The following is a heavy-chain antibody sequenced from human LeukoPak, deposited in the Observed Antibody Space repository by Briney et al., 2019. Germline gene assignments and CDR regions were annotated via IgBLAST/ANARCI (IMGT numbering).Heavy chain of an antibody. D-gene: IGHD6-13*01. V-gene: IGHV4-4*07. Sequence: PSETLSLTCTVSGYSISSYYWSWIRQPAGKGLEGIVRINTSGSTNYNPSLNSRVTISVDTSKNQFSLKLSSVTAADTAVDYCARDVVAAPGTWDYWGQGTLVTVSS. CDR2: INTSGST. J-gene: IGHJ4*02. CDR1: GYSISSYY. CDR3: ARDVVAAPGTWDY.